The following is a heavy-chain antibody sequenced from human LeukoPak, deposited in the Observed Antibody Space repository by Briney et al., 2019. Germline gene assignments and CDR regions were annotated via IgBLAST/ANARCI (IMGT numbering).Heavy chain of an antibody. D-gene: IGHD3-9*01. CDR1: GGSISSYY. CDR2: IYYSGST. Sequence: SETLSLTCTVSGGSISSYYWSWLRQPPGKGLEGLGYIYYSGSTNYNPSLKSRVTISVDTSKNQFSLKLSSVTAADTAVYYCARDRRYDILTGPRFDYWGQGTLVTVSS. CDR3: ARDRRYDILTGPRFDY. J-gene: IGHJ4*02. V-gene: IGHV4-59*01.